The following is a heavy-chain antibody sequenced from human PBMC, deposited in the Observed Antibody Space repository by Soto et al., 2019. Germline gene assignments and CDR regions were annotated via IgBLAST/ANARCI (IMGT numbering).Heavy chain of an antibody. V-gene: IGHV4-34*01. CDR2: INHSGST. D-gene: IGHD7-27*01. Sequence: QVQLQQWGAGLLKPSETLSLTCAVYGGSFSGYYWSWIRQPPGKGLEWIGDINHSGSTNYNPSLNSGVPITXDTSKNQFSLKLSSVTAADTAVYYCARGWGRIFDYWGQGTLVTVSS. J-gene: IGHJ4*02. CDR3: ARGWGRIFDY. CDR1: GGSFSGYY.